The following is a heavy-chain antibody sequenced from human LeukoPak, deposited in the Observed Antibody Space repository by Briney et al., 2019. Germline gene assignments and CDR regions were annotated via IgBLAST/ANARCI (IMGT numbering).Heavy chain of an antibody. Sequence: ASVTVSCQASGYTFTSYYMHWVRQAPGQGLEWMGVINPSGGSTSYAQTFQGRVTMTRDMSTSTVYMELSSLRSEDTAVYYCARGDPMVRGASNWFDPWGQGTLVTVSS. J-gene: IGHJ5*02. CDR1: GYTFTSYY. D-gene: IGHD3-10*01. V-gene: IGHV1-46*01. CDR3: ARGDPMVRGASNWFDP. CDR2: INPSGGST.